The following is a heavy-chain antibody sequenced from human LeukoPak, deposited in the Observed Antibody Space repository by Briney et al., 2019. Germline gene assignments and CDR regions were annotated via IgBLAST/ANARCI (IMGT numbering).Heavy chain of an antibody. CDR2: IYHSGST. Sequence: SETLSLTCAVSGGSISSSNWWSWVRQPPGKGLEWIGEIYHSGSTNYNPSLKSRVTISVDKSKNQFSLKLSSVTAADTAVYYCARTRMITFGGVIAGIDYWGQGTLVTVSS. D-gene: IGHD3-16*02. J-gene: IGHJ4*02. V-gene: IGHV4-4*02. CDR1: GGSISSSNW. CDR3: ARTRMITFGGVIAGIDY.